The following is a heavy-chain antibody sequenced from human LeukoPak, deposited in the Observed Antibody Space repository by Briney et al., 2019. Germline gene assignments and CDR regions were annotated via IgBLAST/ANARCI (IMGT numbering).Heavy chain of an antibody. V-gene: IGHV1-2*06. D-gene: IGHD3-3*01. J-gene: IGHJ5*02. Sequence: ASVKVSCKASGYTFTGYYMHWVRQAPGQGLEWMGRINPNSGGTNYAQKFQGRVTMTRDTSISTAYMELSRLRSDDTAVYYCARADLYYYDFWSGYSPGERTQWFDPWGQGTLVTVSS. CDR1: GYTFTGYY. CDR3: ARADLYYYDFWSGYSPGERTQWFDP. CDR2: INPNSGGT.